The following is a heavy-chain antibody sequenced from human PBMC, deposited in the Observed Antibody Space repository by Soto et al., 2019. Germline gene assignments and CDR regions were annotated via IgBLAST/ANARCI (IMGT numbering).Heavy chain of an antibody. CDR3: ATTLYYYDSSGYQ. CDR2: ISGSGGST. Sequence: GSLILSCAASGLTFRSCAMSWVRQAPGKGLEWVSAISGSGGSTYYADSVKGRFTISRDNSKNTLYLQMNSLRAEDTAVYYCATTLYYYDSSGYQWGQGTLVTVSS. V-gene: IGHV3-23*01. CDR1: GLTFRSCA. J-gene: IGHJ4*02. D-gene: IGHD3-22*01.